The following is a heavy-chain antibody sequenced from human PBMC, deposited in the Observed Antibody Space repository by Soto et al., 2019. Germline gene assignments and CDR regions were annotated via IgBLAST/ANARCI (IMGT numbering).Heavy chain of an antibody. V-gene: IGHV1-24*01. J-gene: IGHJ6*03. CDR1: GYTLTELS. CDR3: ATTQGPVLPARYYYYMDV. CDR2: FDPEDGET. Sequence: QVQLVQSGAEVKKPGASVKVSCKVSGYTLTELSMHWVRQAPGKGLEWMGGFDPEDGETIYAQKFQGRVTMTEDTSTDTAYMELSSLRSEDTAVYYCATTQGPVLPARYYYYMDVWGKGTTVTVSS. D-gene: IGHD2-2*01.